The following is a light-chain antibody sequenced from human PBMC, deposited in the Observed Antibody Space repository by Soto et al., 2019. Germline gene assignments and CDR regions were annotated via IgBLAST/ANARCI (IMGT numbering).Light chain of an antibody. CDR2: DVN. J-gene: IGLJ7*01. V-gene: IGLV2-8*01. Sequence: QSALTQPPSASGSPGQSVTISCTGTSSDVGGYNYVSWYQQRPGKAPKLMISDVNKRPSGVPDRFSGSKSGNTASLTVSGLQADDEADYYCSSYAGNNIYVFGGGTQLTVL. CDR3: SSYAGNNIYV. CDR1: SSDVGGYNY.